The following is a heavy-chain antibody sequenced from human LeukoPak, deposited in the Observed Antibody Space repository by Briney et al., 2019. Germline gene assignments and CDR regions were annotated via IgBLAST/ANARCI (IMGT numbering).Heavy chain of an antibody. V-gene: IGHV3-30*04. J-gene: IGHJ4*02. CDR2: ISYDGSNK. Sequence: PGGSLRLSCAASGFTFSSYAMHWVRQAPGKGLEWVAVISYDGSNKYYADSVKGRFTISRDNSKNTLYLQMNSLRAEDTAVYYCARARGYSYGHFDYWGQGTLVTVSS. CDR1: GFTFSSYA. CDR3: ARARGYSYGHFDY. D-gene: IGHD5-18*01.